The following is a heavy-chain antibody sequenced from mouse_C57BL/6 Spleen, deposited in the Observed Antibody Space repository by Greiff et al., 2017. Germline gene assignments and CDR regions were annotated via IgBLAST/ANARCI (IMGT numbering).Heavy chain of an antibody. Sequence: QVQLQQPGAELVRPGTSVKLSCKASGYTFTSYWMHWVKQRPGQGLEWIGVIDPSDSYTNYNQKFKGKATVTVDTSSSTAYMQLSSLTSEDSAVYYCARGGGNWYFDVWGTGTTVTVSS. V-gene: IGHV1-59*01. CDR3: ARGGGNWYFDV. J-gene: IGHJ1*03. CDR1: GYTFTSYW. CDR2: IDPSDSYT.